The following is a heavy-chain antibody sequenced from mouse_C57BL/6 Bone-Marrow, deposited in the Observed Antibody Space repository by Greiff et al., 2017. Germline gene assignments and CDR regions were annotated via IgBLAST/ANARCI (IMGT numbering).Heavy chain of an antibody. J-gene: IGHJ3*01. CDR2: IWWDDDK. D-gene: IGHD1-1*01. CDR1: GFSLSTFGMG. Sequence: QVTLKVCGPGILQPSQTLSLTCSFSGFSLSTFGMGVGWIRQPSGKGLEWLAHIWWDDDKYYNPALKSRLTISKDTSKNQVFLKIANVDTADTATYYCARIGVKAPYYYGSMWFAYWGQGTLVTVSA. V-gene: IGHV8-8*01. CDR3: ARIGVKAPYYYGSMWFAY.